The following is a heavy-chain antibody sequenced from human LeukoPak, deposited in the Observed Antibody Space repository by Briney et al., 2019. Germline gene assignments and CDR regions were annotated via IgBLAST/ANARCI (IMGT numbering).Heavy chain of an antibody. CDR2: IIPIFGTT. V-gene: IGHV1-69*13. CDR3: ARDSRSPGQLDY. Sequence: SVKVSCKASGYTFTDYAISWVRQAPGQGLEWMGGIIPIFGTTNYAQKFQGRVTITADESTSTAYMELSSLRSEDTAVYYCARDSRSPGQLDYWGQGTLVTISS. CDR1: GYTFTDYA. D-gene: IGHD2-2*01. J-gene: IGHJ4*02.